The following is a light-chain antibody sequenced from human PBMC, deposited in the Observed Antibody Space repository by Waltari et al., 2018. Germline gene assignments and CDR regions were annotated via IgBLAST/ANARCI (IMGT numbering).Light chain of an antibody. Sequence: IQLTQSPSSLSASVGDTDTITCRASQDISSYLAWYQQKPEKAPKILISAAFTLQSGVPPRFSGSGSGADFTLTISSLQPEDFATYYCQQFKTYPLTFGQGTRLEIK. J-gene: IGKJ5*01. CDR3: QQFKTYPLT. CDR1: QDISSY. V-gene: IGKV1-9*01. CDR2: AAF.